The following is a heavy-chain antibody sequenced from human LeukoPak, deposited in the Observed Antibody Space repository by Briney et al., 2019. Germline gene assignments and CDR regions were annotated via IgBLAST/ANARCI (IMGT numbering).Heavy chain of an antibody. CDR1: GYTLTELS. D-gene: IGHD2-2*01. Sequence: ASVTVSCKVSGYTLTELSMHWVRQAPGKGLEWMGGFDPEDGETIYAQKFQGRVTMTEDTSTDTAYMELSSLRSEDTAVYYCASAPPTRAYDAFDIWGQGTMVTVSS. CDR3: ASAPPTRAYDAFDI. CDR2: FDPEDGET. J-gene: IGHJ3*02. V-gene: IGHV1-24*01.